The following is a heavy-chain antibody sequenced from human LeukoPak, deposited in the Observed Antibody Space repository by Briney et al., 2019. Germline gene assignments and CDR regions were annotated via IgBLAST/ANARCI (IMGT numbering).Heavy chain of an antibody. V-gene: IGHV1-8*01. D-gene: IGHD3-10*01. CDR3: ARDYFGSGRGYYYMDV. Sequence: ASVKVSCKASGYTLTSYEINWVRQATGHGLEWMGWMNPNRGNTGYAQKFQGRVTMTRNTSISTAYMELSSLRSGDTAVYYCARDYFGSGRGYYYMDVWGKGTTVTVSS. CDR2: MNPNRGNT. J-gene: IGHJ6*03. CDR1: GYTLTSYE.